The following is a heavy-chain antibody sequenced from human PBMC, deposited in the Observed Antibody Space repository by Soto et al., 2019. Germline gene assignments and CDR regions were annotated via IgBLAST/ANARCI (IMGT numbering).Heavy chain of an antibody. Sequence: QVQLVESGGGVVQPGRSLRLSCAASGFTFSGLGMHWVRQAPGKGLEWVAVIRYDGSNIYYADAVKGRFTIFRDNSKDTMSLQMNSLRADDTAVYYCARDGVGHTTFFGYFDYWGQGTLVTVSS. D-gene: IGHD1-26*01. J-gene: IGHJ4*02. V-gene: IGHV3-33*01. CDR3: ARDGVGHTTFFGYFDY. CDR2: IRYDGSNI. CDR1: GFTFSGLG.